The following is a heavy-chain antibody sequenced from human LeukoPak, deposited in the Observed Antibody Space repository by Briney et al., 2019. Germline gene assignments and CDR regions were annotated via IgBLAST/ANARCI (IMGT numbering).Heavy chain of an antibody. J-gene: IGHJ5*02. CDR1: GGSISSGSYY. CDR2: IYTSGST. Sequence: SQTLSLSCTVSGGSISSGSYYWSWIRQPAGKGVEWIGRIYTSGSTNYNPSLKSRVTMSVDTSKNQFSLKLSSVTAADTAVYYCARSPLSGYRSGWSRQSGWFDPWGQGTLVSVSS. V-gene: IGHV4-61*02. CDR3: ARSPLSGYRSGWSRQSGWFDP. D-gene: IGHD6-19*01.